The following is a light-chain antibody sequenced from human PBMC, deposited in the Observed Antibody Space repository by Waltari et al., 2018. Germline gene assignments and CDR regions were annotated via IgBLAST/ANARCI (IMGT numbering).Light chain of an antibody. V-gene: IGLV1-40*01. CDR3: QSYDSSLRGV. J-gene: IGLJ3*02. Sequence: QSVLTQPPSVSGAPGQTVTISCTGTTSNLGPGIGVHWYQQVPGAAPKLIIEGSSRRPSGVPDRFSGSKSGTAASLAITGLQAEDDAHYYCQSYDSSLRGVFGGGTKLTV. CDR1: TSNLGPGIG. CDR2: GSS.